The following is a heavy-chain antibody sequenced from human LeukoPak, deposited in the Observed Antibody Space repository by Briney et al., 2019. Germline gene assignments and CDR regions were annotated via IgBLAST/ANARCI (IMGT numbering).Heavy chain of an antibody. V-gene: IGHV7-4-1*02. Sequence: ASVKVSCKASGYTFTSYAMNWVRQAPGQGLEWMGWINTNTGNPTYAQGFTGRFVFSLDTSVSTAYLQISSLKAEDTAVYYCARDWEWELTPGNWFDPWGQGTLVTVSS. D-gene: IGHD1-26*01. CDR3: ARDWEWELTPGNWFDP. CDR2: INTNTGNP. J-gene: IGHJ5*02. CDR1: GYTFTSYA.